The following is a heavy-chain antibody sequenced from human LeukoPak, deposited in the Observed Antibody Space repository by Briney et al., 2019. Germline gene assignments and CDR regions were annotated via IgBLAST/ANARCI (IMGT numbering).Heavy chain of an antibody. CDR3: ASWHSSGWFHWFDP. V-gene: IGHV4-39*07. CDR2: LYYDGRT. J-gene: IGHJ5*02. CDR1: GDSVSSSNYY. D-gene: IGHD6-19*01. Sequence: SETLSLTCTVFGDSVSSSNYYWAWFRQPPGKGLEWIGSLYYDGRTYYSPSLESRVTVSVDTSKNQFSLKLSSVTAADTAVYYCASWHSSGWFHWFDPWGQGTLVTVSS.